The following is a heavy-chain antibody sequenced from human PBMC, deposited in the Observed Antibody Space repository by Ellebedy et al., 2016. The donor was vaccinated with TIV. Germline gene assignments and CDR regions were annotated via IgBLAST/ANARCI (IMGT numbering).Heavy chain of an antibody. Sequence: GESLKISCAASGFSFSTSWMTWVRQAPGKGLEWLANIKYDETEKYYVDSVKGRFTISRDNAKNSLVLQMNSLRAEDTAVYYCGMDMDYWGQGTLVTVSS. J-gene: IGHJ4*02. CDR1: GFSFSTSW. V-gene: IGHV3-7*04. CDR3: GMDMDY. CDR2: IKYDETEK.